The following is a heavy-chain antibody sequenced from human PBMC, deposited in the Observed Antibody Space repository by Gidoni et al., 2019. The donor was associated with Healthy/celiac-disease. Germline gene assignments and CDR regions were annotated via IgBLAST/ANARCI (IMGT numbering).Heavy chain of an antibody. Sequence: QVQLVQSGAEVKKPGASVTVSCTASGYTFTRYGISWVRQAPGQGLEWMGWISAYNGNTNYAQKLQGRVTMTTDTSTSTAYMELRSLRSDDTAVYYCARDLIWFGELIYYYYGMDVWGQGTTVTVSS. CDR1: GYTFTRYG. D-gene: IGHD3-10*01. J-gene: IGHJ6*02. CDR3: ARDLIWFGELIYYYYGMDV. CDR2: ISAYNGNT. V-gene: IGHV1-18*01.